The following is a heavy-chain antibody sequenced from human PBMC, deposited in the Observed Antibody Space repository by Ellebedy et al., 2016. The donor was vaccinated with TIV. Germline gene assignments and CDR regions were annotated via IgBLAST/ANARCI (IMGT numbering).Heavy chain of an antibody. Sequence: PGGSLRLSCAASGFAFSNSAMSWVRQSQGKGVAWVSTLSVSGCYTSYADSVKGRFTIARDSSKHTLYLRMNSLRVEDTAVYYCAKTWPGVDYWGQGTLVTVSS. V-gene: IGHV3-23*01. CDR3: AKTWPGVDY. CDR2: LSVSGCYT. D-gene: IGHD4-17*01. CDR1: GFAFSNSA. J-gene: IGHJ4*02.